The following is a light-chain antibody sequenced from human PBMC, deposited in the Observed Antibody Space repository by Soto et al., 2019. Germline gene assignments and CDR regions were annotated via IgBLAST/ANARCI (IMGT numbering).Light chain of an antibody. CDR3: QQNGSLPLT. J-gene: IGKJ5*01. CDR2: SAS. V-gene: IGKV3-20*01. CDR1: QSLSGGY. Sequence: ESVLTQSPGTLSLSPGERATLSCRASQSLSGGYLAWFQQKPGQTPRLLIYSASNRATGIPDRFSGSGSGTDFTLTISRLEAEDFVVYYCQQNGSLPLTFGQGTRLEIK.